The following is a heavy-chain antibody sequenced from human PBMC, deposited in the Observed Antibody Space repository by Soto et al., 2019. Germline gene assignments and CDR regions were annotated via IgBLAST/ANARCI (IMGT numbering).Heavy chain of an antibody. Sequence: SETLSLTCAVSGDSMSSSDYYWGWIRQPPGKGLEWIGSIYYSGSTYYNPSLQSRVAISVDTSKNQFSLKLKSVTAADTAIYYCARRTVNIRFFCCGVKPHCFAYWGRGASVTVSS. V-gene: IGHV4-39*01. J-gene: IGHJ4*02. CDR3: ARRTVNIRFFCCGVKPHCFAY. D-gene: IGHD3-3*01. CDR1: GDSMSSSDYY. CDR2: IYYSGST.